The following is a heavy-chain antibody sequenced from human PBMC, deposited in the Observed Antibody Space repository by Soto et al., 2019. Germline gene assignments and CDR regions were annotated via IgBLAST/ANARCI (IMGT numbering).Heavy chain of an antibody. CDR1: GFSFSSAW. Sequence: GGSLRLSCAASGFSFSSAWMSWVRQTPEKGLEWVGRIKSKSDGGTTDYAAPVKGRFTISRDDSESTLYLQMNSLKTEDTAVYYCTTDRLYSPVDHWGQGTLVTVSS. CDR3: TTDRLYSPVDH. CDR2: IKSKSDGGTT. J-gene: IGHJ4*02. V-gene: IGHV3-15*01. D-gene: IGHD3-16*02.